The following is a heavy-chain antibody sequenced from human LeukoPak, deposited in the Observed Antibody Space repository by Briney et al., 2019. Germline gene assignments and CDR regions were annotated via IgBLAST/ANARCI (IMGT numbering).Heavy chain of an antibody. D-gene: IGHD3-3*01. J-gene: IGHJ5*02. CDR1: GYTFTSYG. Sequence: SVKVSCKASGYTFTSYGISWVRQAPGQGLEWMGWISAYNGNTNYAQKLQGRVTMTTDTSTSTAYMELRSLRSDDTAVYYCARVSNYYDFWSGYYRVKDWFDPWGQGTLVTVSS. CDR2: ISAYNGNT. V-gene: IGHV1-18*01. CDR3: ARVSNYYDFWSGYYRVKDWFDP.